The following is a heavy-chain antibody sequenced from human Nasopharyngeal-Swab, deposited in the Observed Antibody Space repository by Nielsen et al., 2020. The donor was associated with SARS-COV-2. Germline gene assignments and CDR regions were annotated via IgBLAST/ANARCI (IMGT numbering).Heavy chain of an antibody. CDR3: ARGDNHYDSSGLKNWFDP. V-gene: IGHV3-11*05. Sequence: GESLKISCAASGFTFSDYYMSWIRQAPGKGLEWVSYISSSSSYTNYADSVKGRFTISRDNAKNSLYLQMNSLRAEDTAVYYCARGDNHYDSSGLKNWFDPWGQGTLVTVSS. D-gene: IGHD3-22*01. J-gene: IGHJ5*02. CDR1: GFTFSDYY. CDR2: ISSSSSYT.